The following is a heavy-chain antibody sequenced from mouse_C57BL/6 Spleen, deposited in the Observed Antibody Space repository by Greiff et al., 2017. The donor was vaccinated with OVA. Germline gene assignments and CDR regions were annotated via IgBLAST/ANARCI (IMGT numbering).Heavy chain of an antibody. CDR1: GFTFSDYY. Sequence: GKLVESEGGLVQPGSSMKLSCTASGFTFSDYYMAWVRQVPEKGLEWVANINYDGSSTYYLDSLKSRFIISRDNAKNILYLQMSSLKSEDTATYYCARDRRGYFDVWGTGTTVTVSS. V-gene: IGHV5-16*01. J-gene: IGHJ1*03. CDR3: ARDRRGYFDV. CDR2: INYDGSST.